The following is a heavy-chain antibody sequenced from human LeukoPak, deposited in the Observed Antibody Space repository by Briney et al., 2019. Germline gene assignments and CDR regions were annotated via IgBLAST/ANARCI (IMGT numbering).Heavy chain of an antibody. CDR1: GFTFSNYA. Sequence: GASLRLSYAASGFTFSNYAMSWVRQAPGKGLEWVSAITGGGSGIYYADSMKSRFTISRDNSKNTLYLQINSLRAEDTAVYYCAKWGDYDVLTGYYVSDYWGQGTLVTVSS. CDR2: ITGGGSGI. V-gene: IGHV3-23*01. J-gene: IGHJ4*02. CDR3: AKWGDYDVLTGYYVSDY. D-gene: IGHD3-9*01.